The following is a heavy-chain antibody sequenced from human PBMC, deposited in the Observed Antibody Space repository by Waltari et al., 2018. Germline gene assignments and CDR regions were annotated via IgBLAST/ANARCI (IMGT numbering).Heavy chain of an antibody. CDR2: IIPILGIA. D-gene: IGHD6-13*01. V-gene: IGHV1-69*04. CDR1: GGTFSSYA. J-gene: IGHJ6*02. CDR3: ARDLFIAGDYDGMDV. Sequence: QVQLVQSGAEVKKPGSSVKVSCKASGGTFSSYAISWVRQSPGQGLEWMGRIIPILGIANYAQKFQGRVTITADKSTSTAYMELSSLRSEDTAVYYCARDLFIAGDYDGMDVWGQGTTVTVSS.